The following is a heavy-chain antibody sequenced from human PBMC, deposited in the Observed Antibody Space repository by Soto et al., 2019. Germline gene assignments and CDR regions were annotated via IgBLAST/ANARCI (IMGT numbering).Heavy chain of an antibody. V-gene: IGHV3-30*18. CDR1: GFTFSSYV. J-gene: IGHJ3*02. CDR3: AKGGPDCATTTCYLLVAFDI. Sequence: QVQLVQSGGGVVQPGRSLRLSCAASGFTFSSYVTHWVRQASGKGLEWVAVISHDGNNKYYADSVKGRFTISRDNSKNTLYLQMNSLTNEDTAVYYCAKGGPDCATTTCYLLVAFDIWGQWTTVTVSS. CDR2: ISHDGNNK. D-gene: IGHD2-2*01.